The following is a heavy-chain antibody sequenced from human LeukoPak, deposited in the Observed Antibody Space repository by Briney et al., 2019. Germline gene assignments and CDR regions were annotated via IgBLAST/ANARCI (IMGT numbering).Heavy chain of an antibody. J-gene: IGHJ4*02. D-gene: IGHD1-1*01. CDR2: IRYDGSRK. V-gene: IGHV3-30*02. CDR1: GFIFSSYG. Sequence: GGSLRLFCAASGFIFSSYGMHWVRQAPDKGLEWVAFIRYDGSRKYYADSVKGRFTISRDNSKNTVNLQMNSLRTEDTAVYYCAKETTLRYFDYWGQGTLVTVSS. CDR3: AKETTLRYFDY.